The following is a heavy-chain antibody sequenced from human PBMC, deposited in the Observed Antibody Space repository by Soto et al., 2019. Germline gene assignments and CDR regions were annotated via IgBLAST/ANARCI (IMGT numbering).Heavy chain of an antibody. J-gene: IGHJ6*02. Sequence: PGGSLRLSCAASGFTFSSYGMHWVRQAPGKGLEWVAVISYDGSNKYYADSVKGRFTISRDNSKNTLYLQMNSLRAEDTAVYYCAKAGGHCTNGVCYFNPIPYYYYGMDVWGQGTTVTVSS. CDR3: AKAGGHCTNGVCYFNPIPYYYYGMDV. CDR1: GFTFSSYG. D-gene: IGHD2-8*01. CDR2: ISYDGSNK. V-gene: IGHV3-30*18.